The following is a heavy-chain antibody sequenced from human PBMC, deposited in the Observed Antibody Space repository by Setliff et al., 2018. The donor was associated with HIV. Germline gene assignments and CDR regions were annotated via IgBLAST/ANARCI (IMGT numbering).Heavy chain of an antibody. V-gene: IGHV3-23*01. CDR3: ARESHHLKDAFDI. CDR2: ISCSGVAT. CDR1: GFTFKDYA. Sequence: PGGSLRLSCTTSGFTFKDYAMNWGRQAPGKGLDWVPGISCSGVATYYAASVRGRFTISRDNSKNTIYLQMNSLTAEDTAVYFCARESHHLKDAFDIWGQGTMVTVSS. J-gene: IGHJ3*02.